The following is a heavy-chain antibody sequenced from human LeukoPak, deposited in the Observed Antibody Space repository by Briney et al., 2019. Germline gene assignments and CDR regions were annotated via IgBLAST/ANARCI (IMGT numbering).Heavy chain of an antibody. D-gene: IGHD2-15*01. J-gene: IGHJ4*02. CDR1: GGSIDITNY. CDR2: IYYSGDT. CDR3: ARHGYCSGGSCYWDY. V-gene: IGHV4-59*08. Sequence: SETLSLTCGVSGGSIDITNYWSWIRQPPGKGLEWIAYIYYSGDTRYNPSLQSRVAISVDTSNNQVSLKLSSVTAADTAVYYCARHGYCSGGSCYWDYWGQGTLVTVSS.